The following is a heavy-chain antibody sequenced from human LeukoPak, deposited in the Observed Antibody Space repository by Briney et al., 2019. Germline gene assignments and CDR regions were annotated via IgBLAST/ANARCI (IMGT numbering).Heavy chain of an antibody. D-gene: IGHD6-19*01. CDR2: ISYDESNE. V-gene: IGHV3-30*18. CDR1: GFTFSTYG. CDR3: AKDREVAGTFLPDY. J-gene: IGHJ4*02. Sequence: GRSLRLSCAASGFTFSTYGMRWVRQAPGMGLEWVALISYDESNEYHADSVKGRFSVSRDNSKNTLYLQMNSLRAEDTAVYYCAKDREVAGTFLPDYWGQGTLVTVSS.